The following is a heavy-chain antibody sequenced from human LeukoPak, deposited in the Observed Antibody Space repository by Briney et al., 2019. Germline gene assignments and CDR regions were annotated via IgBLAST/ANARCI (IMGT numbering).Heavy chain of an antibody. D-gene: IGHD6-19*01. Sequence: SQTLSLTCTVPGGSISSGGYYWSWIRQHPEKGLEWIGYIYYSGSTYYNPSLKSRVTISVDTSKNQSSLNLSSVTAADTAVYYCARELYSKGSGHPSTQFDPWGQGTLVTVSS. J-gene: IGHJ5*02. CDR1: GGSISSGGYY. V-gene: IGHV4-31*03. CDR2: IYYSGST. CDR3: ARELYSKGSGHPSTQFDP.